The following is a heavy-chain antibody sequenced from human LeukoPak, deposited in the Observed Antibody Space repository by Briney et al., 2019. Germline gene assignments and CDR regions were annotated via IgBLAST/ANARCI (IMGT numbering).Heavy chain of an antibody. Sequence: GGSLRLSCAASGFTLNMYAMNSVRQAPGKGLDWVSSLTGSGRGTYYAPSVKGRFTMSRDDSKNTLYLQMNSLRPDDTAVYYCTKIPATDPIDFWGQGTLVTVSS. D-gene: IGHD6-13*01. CDR1: GFTLNMYA. CDR3: TKIPATDPIDF. J-gene: IGHJ4*02. CDR2: LTGSGRGT. V-gene: IGHV3-23*01.